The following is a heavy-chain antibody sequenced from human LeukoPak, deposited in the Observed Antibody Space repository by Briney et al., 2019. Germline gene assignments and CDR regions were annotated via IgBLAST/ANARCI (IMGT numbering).Heavy chain of an antibody. V-gene: IGHV3-23*01. D-gene: IGHD3-22*01. CDR3: AKPHYDSSGYYYLASYFDY. Sequence: GGSLRLSCAASGFTFSSYAMSWVRQAPGKGLEWVSAISGSGGSTYYADSVKGRFTISRDNSKNTLYLQMNSLRAEDTAVYYYAKPHYDSSGYYYLASYFDYWGQGTLVTVSS. CDR1: GFTFSSYA. CDR2: ISGSGGST. J-gene: IGHJ4*02.